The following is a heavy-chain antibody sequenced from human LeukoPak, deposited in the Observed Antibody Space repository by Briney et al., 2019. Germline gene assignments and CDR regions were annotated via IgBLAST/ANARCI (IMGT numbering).Heavy chain of an antibody. CDR1: GYTLTELS. V-gene: IGHV1-24*01. CDR2: FDPEDGET. J-gene: IGHJ6*03. Sequence: ASMKVSCKVSGYTLTELSMHWVRQAPGKGLEWMGGFDPEDGETIYAQKFQGRVTMTEDTSTDTAYMELSSLRSEDTAVYYCATSGPNYYYYMDVWGKGTTVTVSS. CDR3: ATSGPNYYYYMDV.